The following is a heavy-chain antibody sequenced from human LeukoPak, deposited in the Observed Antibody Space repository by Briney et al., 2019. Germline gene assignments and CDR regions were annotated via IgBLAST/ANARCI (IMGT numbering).Heavy chain of an antibody. J-gene: IGHJ4*02. D-gene: IGHD3-9*01. CDR1: GYTFTSYD. Sequence: ASVKVSCKASGYTFTSYDINWVRQATGQGLEWVGWMNPNSGNTGYAQKFQGRVTMTRNTSISTAYMELSSLRSEDTAVYYCARGPRYYDILRTFDYWGQGTLVTVSS. CDR3: ARGPRYYDILRTFDY. V-gene: IGHV1-8*01. CDR2: MNPNSGNT.